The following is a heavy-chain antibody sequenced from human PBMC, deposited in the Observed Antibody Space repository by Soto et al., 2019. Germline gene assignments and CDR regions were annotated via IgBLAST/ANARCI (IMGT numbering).Heavy chain of an antibody. CDR2: IKQDGSYI. CDR3: ARERRTAMDYYYGMDV. D-gene: IGHD5-18*01. V-gene: IGHV3-7*01. CDR1: GFTFSSYW. J-gene: IGHJ6*02. Sequence: PGGSLRLSCAASGFTFSSYWISWVRQAPGKGLEWVANIKQDGSYIYYADSVKGRFTISRDNAKNSLYLQMNSLRAEDTAVYYCARERRTAMDYYYGMDVWGQGTTVTVSS.